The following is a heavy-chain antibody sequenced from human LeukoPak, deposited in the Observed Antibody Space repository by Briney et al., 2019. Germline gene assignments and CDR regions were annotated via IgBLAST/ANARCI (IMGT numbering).Heavy chain of an antibody. J-gene: IGHJ4*02. D-gene: IGHD2-15*01. CDR2: ISSNGGST. Sequence: GGSLRLSCSASGFTFSSYAMHWVRQAPGKGLEYVSAISSNGGSTYYADSVKGRFTISRDNSKNTLYLQMNSLRAEDTAVYYCARYCSGVSCFSGVDYWGQGTLATVSS. V-gene: IGHV3-64*04. CDR3: ARYCSGVSCFSGVDY. CDR1: GFTFSSYA.